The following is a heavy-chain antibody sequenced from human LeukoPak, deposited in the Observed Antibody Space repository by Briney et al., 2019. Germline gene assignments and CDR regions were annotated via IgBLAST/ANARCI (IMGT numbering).Heavy chain of an antibody. CDR2: IIPIFGTA. J-gene: IGHJ3*02. V-gene: IGHV1-69*05. D-gene: IGHD6-19*01. Sequence: ALVKVSCKASGGTFSSYAISWVRQAPGQGLEWMGGIIPIFGTANYAQKFQGRVTITTDESTSTAYMELSSLRSEDTAVYYCASLAVAGRIIDAFDIWGQGTMVTVSS. CDR3: ASLAVAGRIIDAFDI. CDR1: GGTFSSYA.